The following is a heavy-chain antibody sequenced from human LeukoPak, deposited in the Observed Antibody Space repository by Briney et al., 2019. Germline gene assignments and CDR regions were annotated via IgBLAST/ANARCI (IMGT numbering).Heavy chain of an antibody. CDR3: ARRKPLYSSSRLDY. V-gene: IGHV4-34*01. J-gene: IGHJ4*02. Sequence: PSETLSLTCAVYGGSFSGYYWSWIRQPPGKGLEWIGEINHSGSTNYNPSLKSRVTISVDTSKNQFSLKLSSVTAADTAVYYCARRKPLYSSSRLDYWGQGTLVTVSS. CDR2: INHSGST. D-gene: IGHD6-13*01. CDR1: GGSFSGYY.